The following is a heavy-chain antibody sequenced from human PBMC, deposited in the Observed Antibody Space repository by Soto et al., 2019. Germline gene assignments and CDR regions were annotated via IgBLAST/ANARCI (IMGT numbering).Heavy chain of an antibody. V-gene: IGHV2-5*02. CDR2: IYWDDDK. D-gene: IGHD5-12*01. J-gene: IGHJ4*02. CDR3: ARRSAEYSGYDYFDY. CDR1: GFSLSTSGVG. Sequence: QITLKESGPTLVKPTQTLTLTCTFSGFSLSTSGVGVGWIRQPPGEALEWLAVIYWDDDKRYSPSLKSRLTISKDTSKNQVVLTMTNMDPVDTATYYCARRSAEYSGYDYFDYWGQGTLVTVSS.